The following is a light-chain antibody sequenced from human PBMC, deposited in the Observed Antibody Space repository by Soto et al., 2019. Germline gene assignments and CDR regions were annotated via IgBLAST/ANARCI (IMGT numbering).Light chain of an antibody. Sequence: DIKMTQSPSSLSASVGDRVTITCRTSQRIGTHLNWYHEKPGKAPKLLIYAASSLQSGVSSRFSGSGSGTDFTLTISSLQPEDFATYYCQQSYSNPWTFGQGTKVDIK. V-gene: IGKV1-39*01. CDR2: AAS. CDR3: QQSYSNPWT. CDR1: QRIGTH. J-gene: IGKJ1*01.